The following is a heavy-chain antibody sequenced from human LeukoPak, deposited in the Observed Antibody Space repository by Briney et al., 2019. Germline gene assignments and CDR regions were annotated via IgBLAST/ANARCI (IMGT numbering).Heavy chain of an antibody. J-gene: IGHJ4*02. CDR2: INEDGRNT. D-gene: IGHD3-10*01. V-gene: IGHV3-74*01. CDR3: AKYYGSGTYATDH. CDR1: GFTFSRYW. Sequence: GWSLRLSCAASGFTFSRYWLHWVRQAPGKGLVWVSRINEDGRNTYYADSVKGRFTISRDNAKNKMYLQMNSLRAEDTALYYCAKYYGSGTYATDHWGQGTLVTVSS.